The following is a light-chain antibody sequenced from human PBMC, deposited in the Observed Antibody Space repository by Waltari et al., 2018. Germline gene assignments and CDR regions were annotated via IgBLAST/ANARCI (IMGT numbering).Light chain of an antibody. CDR2: WAS. CDR1: QSVLHTKHKDY. V-gene: IGKV4-1*01. CDR3: QQYYSTPNT. J-gene: IGKJ2*01. Sequence: DIVMTQSPDSLGVSLGERATINCKSSQSVLHTKHKDYLAWYQQKPGQPPKLLIYWASTREFGVPDRFSGSGSGTYFTLTISSLQAEDVAVYYCQQYYSTPNTFGQGTKLEIK.